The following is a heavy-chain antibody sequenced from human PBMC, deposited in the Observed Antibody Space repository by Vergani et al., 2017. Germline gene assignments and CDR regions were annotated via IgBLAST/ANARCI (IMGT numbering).Heavy chain of an antibody. V-gene: IGHV4-39*01. CDR2: IYNSGNG. J-gene: IGHJ2*01. CDR1: GDSIISRSCY. Sequence: QMQLQESGPGLVKASETLSLTCTVSGDSIISRSCYWGWIRQPPGKGLEWIGSIYNSGNGDSSSSLKSRVTISADTSKNQFSLRLTSVTAADTAVYYCASGKYYSDSTSHFRGRYFDVWGRGTLVTVPS. D-gene: IGHD3-16*01. CDR3: ASGKYYSDSTSHFRGRYFDV.